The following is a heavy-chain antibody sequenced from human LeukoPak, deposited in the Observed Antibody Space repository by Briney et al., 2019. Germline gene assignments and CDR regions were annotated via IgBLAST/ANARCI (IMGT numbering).Heavy chain of an antibody. V-gene: IGHV1-18*01. CDR2: ISAYNDNT. D-gene: IGHD3-3*01. CDR1: GYTFTSYG. Sequence: GASVKVSCKASGYTFTSYGISWVRQAPGQGLEWMGWISAYNDNTNYAQKLQGRVTMTTDTSTSTAYMELRSLRSDDTAVYYCATHDFWSGYYMFDPWGQGTLVTVSS. J-gene: IGHJ5*02. CDR3: ATHDFWSGYYMFDP.